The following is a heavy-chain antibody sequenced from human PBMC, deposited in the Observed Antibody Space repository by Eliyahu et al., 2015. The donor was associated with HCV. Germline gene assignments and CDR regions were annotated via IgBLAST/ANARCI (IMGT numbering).Heavy chain of an antibody. V-gene: IGHV4-59*01. CDR3: ASGGGGIAVTGTGGWFDP. Sequence: QVQLQESGPGLVKPSETLSLTCTVSGGXXXTYXWSWXRQPPGKGLEWMGYXHYSGSANYNPSLKSRVTMSVDTSKNQFSLNLTSVTAADTAMYYCASGGGGIAVTGTGGWFDPWGQGTLVTVSS. D-gene: IGHD6-19*01. J-gene: IGHJ5*02. CDR1: GGXXXTYX. CDR2: XHYSGSA.